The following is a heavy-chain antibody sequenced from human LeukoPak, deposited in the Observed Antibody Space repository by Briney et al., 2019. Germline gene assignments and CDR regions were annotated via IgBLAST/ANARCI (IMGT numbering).Heavy chain of an antibody. Sequence: GGSLRLSCAASGFTFSSYAMSWVRRAPGKGLEWVSAISGSGGSTYYADSVKGRFTISRDNSKNTLYLQMNSLGAEDTAVYYCAKTPRNYDFWSGPSYYFDYWGQGTLVTVSS. CDR2: ISGSGGST. V-gene: IGHV3-23*01. D-gene: IGHD3-3*01. CDR3: AKTPRNYDFWSGPSYYFDY. J-gene: IGHJ4*02. CDR1: GFTFSSYA.